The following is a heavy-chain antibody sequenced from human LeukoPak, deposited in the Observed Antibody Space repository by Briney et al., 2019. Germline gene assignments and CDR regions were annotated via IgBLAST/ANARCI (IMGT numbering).Heavy chain of an antibody. Sequence: SETLSLTCAVYGWSFNDYYWNWIRQPPGKGLEWIGEINARGDTNYNPSLKSRVTISVDTSKKQFTLRLTSMIAADTALYYCARGQVPAARGYNWFDPWGQGTLVTVSS. V-gene: IGHV4-34*01. CDR3: ARGQVPAARGYNWFDP. D-gene: IGHD2-2*01. J-gene: IGHJ5*02. CDR1: GWSFNDYY. CDR2: INARGDT.